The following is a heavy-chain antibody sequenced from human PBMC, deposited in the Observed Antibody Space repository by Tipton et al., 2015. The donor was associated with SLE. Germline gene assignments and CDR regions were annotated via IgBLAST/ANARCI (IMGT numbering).Heavy chain of an antibody. D-gene: IGHD1-26*01. V-gene: IGHV3-33*01. Sequence: SLRLSCAASGFTFSSYGMHWVRQAPGKGLEWVAVIWYDGSNKYYADSVKGRFTISRDNSKNTLYLQMNSLRVEDTAVYYCARDQFYRRELRIPSYNYWGQGTQVTVSS. CDR2: IWYDGSNK. CDR1: GFTFSSYG. CDR3: ARDQFYRRELRIPSYNY. J-gene: IGHJ4*02.